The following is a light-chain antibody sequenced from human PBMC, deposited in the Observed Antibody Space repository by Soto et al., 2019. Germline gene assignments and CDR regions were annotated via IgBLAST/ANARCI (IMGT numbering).Light chain of an antibody. J-gene: IGLJ1*01. CDR3: CSYAGSSTFLYV. Sequence: QSALTQPASVSGSPGQSITISCTGTSSDVGSYNLVSWYQQHPGKAPKLMIYEGSKRPSGVSNRFSGSKSGNTASLTISVLQAEDEADYYCCSYAGSSTFLYVFGTGTKVTV. CDR2: EGS. V-gene: IGLV2-23*03. CDR1: SSDVGSYNL.